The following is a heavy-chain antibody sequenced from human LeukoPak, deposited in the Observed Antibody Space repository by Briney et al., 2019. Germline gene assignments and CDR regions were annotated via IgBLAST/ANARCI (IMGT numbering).Heavy chain of an antibody. CDR1: GYSFTSYD. CDR2: MNPNSGNT. CDR3: ARGQSGSGSYVWFDP. J-gene: IGHJ5*02. D-gene: IGHD3-10*01. Sequence: GASVKVSCKASGYSFTSYDINWVRQATGQGLEWMGWMNPNSGNTGYAQKFQGRVTMTRNTSISTAYMELSSLRSEDTAVYYCARGQSGSGSYVWFDPWGQGALVTVSS. V-gene: IGHV1-8*01.